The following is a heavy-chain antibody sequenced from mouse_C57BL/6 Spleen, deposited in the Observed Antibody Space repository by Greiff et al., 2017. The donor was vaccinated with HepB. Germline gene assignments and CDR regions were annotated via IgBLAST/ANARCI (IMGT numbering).Heavy chain of an antibody. Sequence: QVQLQQPGAELVRPGTSVKLSCKASGYTFTSYWMHWVKQRPGQGLEWIGVIDPSDSYTNYNQKFKGKATLTVDTSSSTAYMQLSSLTSEDSAVYYCARGYCNAWFAYWGQGTLVTVSA. J-gene: IGHJ3*01. V-gene: IGHV1-59*01. CDR2: IDPSDSYT. CDR1: GYTFTSYW. CDR3: ARGYCNAWFAY.